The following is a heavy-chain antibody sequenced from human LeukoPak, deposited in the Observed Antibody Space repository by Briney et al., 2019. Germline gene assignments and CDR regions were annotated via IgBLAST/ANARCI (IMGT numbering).Heavy chain of an antibody. CDR2: IKQDGSET. J-gene: IGHJ4*02. V-gene: IGHV3-7*01. CDR3: ANGGGFDY. D-gene: IGHD5-24*01. Sequence: VGSLRLSCATSGFTFSTYWMSWVRQAPGKGLEWVANIKQDGSETYYADSVKGRFTIFRDNAKNSLYLQMDSLRVEDTAVYYCANGGGFDYWGQGTLVIVSS. CDR1: GFTFSTYW.